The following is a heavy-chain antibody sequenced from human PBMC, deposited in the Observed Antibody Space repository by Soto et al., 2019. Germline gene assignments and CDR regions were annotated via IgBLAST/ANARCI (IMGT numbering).Heavy chain of an antibody. V-gene: IGHV4-39*01. Sequence: SETLSLTCTVSGGSISSNNYYWGWIRQPPGKGLEWIGSLYYSGTTYYIPSLRSRLTIYLDTSKNQFSLKLSSVTAADTAVYYCARLRGDYYATTGRFFDPWGHGTLVPVSS. J-gene: IGHJ5*02. CDR2: LYYSGTT. CDR3: ARLRGDYYATTGRFFDP. CDR1: GGSISSNNYY. D-gene: IGHD3-22*01.